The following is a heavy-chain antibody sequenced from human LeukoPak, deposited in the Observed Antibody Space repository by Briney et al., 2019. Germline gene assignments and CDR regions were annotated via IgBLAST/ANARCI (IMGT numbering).Heavy chain of an antibody. J-gene: IGHJ4*02. D-gene: IGHD4-17*01. CDR1: GGSISSYS. CDR3: AREEYGDYVGY. V-gene: IGHV4-59*01. Sequence: SETLSLTCTVSGGSISSYSWSWIRQPPGKRLEWIGYVYYSGTTNYNPSLRSRVTISVDTSKNQFSLKLNSVTAADTAVYYCAREEYGDYVGYWGQGTLVTVAS. CDR2: VYYSGTT.